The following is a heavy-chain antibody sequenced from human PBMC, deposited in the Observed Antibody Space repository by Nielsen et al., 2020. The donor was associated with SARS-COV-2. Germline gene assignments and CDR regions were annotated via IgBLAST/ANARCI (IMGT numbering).Heavy chain of an antibody. D-gene: IGHD1-26*01. CDR2: ISYDGSNK. V-gene: IGHV3-30*18. J-gene: IGHJ4*02. CDR1: GFTFSSYG. Sequence: GESLKISCAASGFTFSSYGMHWVRQAPGKGLEWVAVISYDGSNKYYADSVKGRFTISRDNSKNTLYLQMNSLRAEDTAVYYCAKDHVVGAPTPGYWGQGTLVTVSS. CDR3: AKDHVVGAPTPGY.